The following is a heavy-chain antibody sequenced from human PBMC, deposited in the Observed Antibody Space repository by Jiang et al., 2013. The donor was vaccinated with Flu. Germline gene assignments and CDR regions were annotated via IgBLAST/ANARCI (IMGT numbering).Heavy chain of an antibody. D-gene: IGHD6-13*01. J-gene: IGHJ5*02. V-gene: IGHV4-4*07. CDR2: IYTSGST. CDR3: ARDHDYSSSWYYWFDP. Sequence: PGLVKPSETLSLTCTVSGVSISHYYWSRYHWSWIRQPAGKGLEWIGRIYTSGSTNYNPSLKSRVTMSVDTSKNQFSLKLSSVTAADTAVYYCARDHDYSSSWYYWFDPWGQGTLVTVSS. CDR1: GVSISHYY.